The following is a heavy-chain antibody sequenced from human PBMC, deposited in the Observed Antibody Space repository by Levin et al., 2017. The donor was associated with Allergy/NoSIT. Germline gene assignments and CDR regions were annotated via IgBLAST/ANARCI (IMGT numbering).Heavy chain of an antibody. CDR3: ARGDLRTVVTLFDY. V-gene: IGHV1-18*01. CDR2: ISAYNGNT. CDR1: GYTFTSYG. D-gene: IGHD4-23*01. Sequence: GESLKISCKASGYTFTSYGISWVRQAPGQGLEWMGWISAYNGNTNYAQKLQGRVTMTTDTSTSTAYMELRSLRSDDTAVYYCARGDLRTVVTLFDYWGQGTLVTVSS. J-gene: IGHJ4*02.